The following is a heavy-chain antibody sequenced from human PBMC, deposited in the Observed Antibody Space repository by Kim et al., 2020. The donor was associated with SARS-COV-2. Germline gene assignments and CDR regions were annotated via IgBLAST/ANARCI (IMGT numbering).Heavy chain of an antibody. J-gene: IGHJ5*02. CDR1: GFSLNDNY. Sequence: GGSLRLSCAASGFSLNDNYLSWIRQAPGKGLEWISYISSSGNTIYYADSVKGRFTVSRDDATNSLYLQMNNLRTEDTAVYYCARSLFRFLEWPLCPFDPWGQGNLVTVSS. D-gene: IGHD3-3*01. CDR3: ARSLFRFLEWPLCPFDP. CDR2: ISSSGNTI. V-gene: IGHV3-11*01.